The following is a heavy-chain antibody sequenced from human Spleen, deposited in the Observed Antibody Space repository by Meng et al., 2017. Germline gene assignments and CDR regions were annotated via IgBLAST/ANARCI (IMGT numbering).Heavy chain of an antibody. CDR1: GGASSHYY. CDR2: IYSSGST. Sequence: PGPVLVKPSETLSLTCTASGGASSHYYWIWLRQPAGKGLAWIGRIYSSGSTNYNPSLNSRVTMSIDTSKNQFSLKLTSVTAADTAVYYCARQFGSGWYDYFDYWGQGTLVTVSS. V-gene: IGHV4-4*07. J-gene: IGHJ4*02. CDR3: ARQFGSGWYDYFDY. D-gene: IGHD6-19*01.